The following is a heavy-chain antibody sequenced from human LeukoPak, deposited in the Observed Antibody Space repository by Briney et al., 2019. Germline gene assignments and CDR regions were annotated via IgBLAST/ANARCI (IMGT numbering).Heavy chain of an antibody. CDR2: IYYSGST. J-gene: IGHJ3*02. V-gene: IGHV4-59*01. CDR3: ARVRRAFDI. CDR1: DGSFSDYF. Sequence: SETLSLTCTVSDGSFSDYFWRWIRQLPGKGLEWIGYIYYSGSTNYNPSLKSRVTISVDRSKNQFSLKLSSVTAADTAVYYCARVRRAFDIWGQGTMVTVSS.